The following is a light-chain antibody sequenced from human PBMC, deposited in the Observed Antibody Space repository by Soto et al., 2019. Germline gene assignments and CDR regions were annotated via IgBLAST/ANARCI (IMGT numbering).Light chain of an antibody. CDR3: SSYTSSSTPSVV. CDR2: DVS. V-gene: IGLV2-14*01. CDR1: SSDVGGYNY. Sequence: QSVLTQPAYVSGSPGQSITISCTGTSSDVGGYNYVSWYQQHPGKAPKLMIYDVSNRPSGVSNRFSGSKSGNTASLTISGLQADDEDDYYCSSYTSSSTPSVVFGGGTKLTV. J-gene: IGLJ2*01.